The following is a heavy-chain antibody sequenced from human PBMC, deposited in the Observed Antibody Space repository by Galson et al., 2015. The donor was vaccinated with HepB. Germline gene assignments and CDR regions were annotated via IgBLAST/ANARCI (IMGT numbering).Heavy chain of an antibody. V-gene: IGHV3-43*01. CDR3: AKGPSYSSGWYGDY. CDR1: GFTFDDYT. Sequence: SLRLSCAASGFTFDDYTMHWVRQAPGKGLEWVSLISWDGGSTYYADSVKGRFTISRDNSKNSLYLQMNSLRTEDTALYYCAKGPSYSSGWYGDYWGQGTLVTVSS. CDR2: ISWDGGST. J-gene: IGHJ4*02. D-gene: IGHD6-19*01.